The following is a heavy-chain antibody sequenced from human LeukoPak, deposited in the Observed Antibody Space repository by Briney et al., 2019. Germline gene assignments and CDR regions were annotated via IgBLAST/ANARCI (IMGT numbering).Heavy chain of an antibody. J-gene: IGHJ4*02. CDR1: GFTVSSNY. CDR3: ASGSGSYGHYFDY. Sequence: GGSLRLSCAASGFTVSSNYMSWVRQAPGKGLEWVSLIYSGGTTYCADSVKGRFTISRDNSKNTLYLQMNSLRAEDTAVYYCASGSGSYGHYFDYWGQGTLVTVSS. CDR2: IYSGGTT. D-gene: IGHD3-10*01. V-gene: IGHV3-66*01.